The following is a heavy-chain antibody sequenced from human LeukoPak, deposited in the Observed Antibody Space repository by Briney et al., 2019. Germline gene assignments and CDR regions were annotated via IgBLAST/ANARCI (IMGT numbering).Heavy chain of an antibody. CDR1: GFTFNYYA. J-gene: IGHJ4*02. D-gene: IGHD6-19*01. CDR3: ASYYSSGLAVDDY. CDR2: IKSRDSST. V-gene: IGHV3-23*01. Sequence: GGSLRLSCAASGFTFNYYAMSWVRQAPGKGLDWVSTIKSRDSSTYYADSVKGRFTISRDNSRNTLYLQMNRLRAEDTAVYYCASYYSSGLAVDDYWGQGTLVTVSS.